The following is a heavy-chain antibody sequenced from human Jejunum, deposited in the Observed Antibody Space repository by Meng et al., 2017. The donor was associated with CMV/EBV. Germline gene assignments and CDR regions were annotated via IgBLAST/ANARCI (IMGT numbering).Heavy chain of an antibody. J-gene: IGHJ6*02. CDR3: AKDKIPVSPYYYGMDV. D-gene: IGHD4-11*01. CDR1: FAFSSYA. Sequence: FAFSSYAMHWVRQAPGKGLEWVAFIRFDGTNNYLVDSVKGRFTISRDNSKNMLFLQMNSLRAEDTAVYYCAKDKIPVSPYYYGMDVWGQGTMVTVSS. CDR2: IRFDGTNN. V-gene: IGHV3-30*02.